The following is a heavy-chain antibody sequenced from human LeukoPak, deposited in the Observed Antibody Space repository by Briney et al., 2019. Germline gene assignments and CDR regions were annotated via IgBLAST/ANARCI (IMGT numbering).Heavy chain of an antibody. CDR1: GFTFSSYW. Sequence: GGSLRLSCAASGFTFSSYWMHWVRQAPGKGLVWVSRINSDGSSTSYADSVKGRFTISRDNAKNTLYLQMNSLRAEDTAVYYCARDLVSRGWLRLYVHGMDVWGQGTTVTVSS. D-gene: IGHD5-12*01. CDR2: INSDGSST. V-gene: IGHV3-74*01. CDR3: ARDLVSRGWLRLYVHGMDV. J-gene: IGHJ6*02.